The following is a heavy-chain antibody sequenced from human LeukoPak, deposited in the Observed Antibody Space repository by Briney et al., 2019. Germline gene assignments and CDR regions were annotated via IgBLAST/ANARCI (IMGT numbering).Heavy chain of an antibody. Sequence: SETLSLTCTVSGYSISTGYYWDWIRQPPGKGLEWIGTFYHGGSTYYNPSLKSRVTISVDTSKNQFSLNLTSVTAADTAVYYCARGRFGEFTFDYWGQGTLVTVSS. D-gene: IGHD3-10*01. J-gene: IGHJ4*02. CDR3: ARGRFGEFTFDY. CDR2: FYHGGST. V-gene: IGHV4-38-2*02. CDR1: GYSISTGYY.